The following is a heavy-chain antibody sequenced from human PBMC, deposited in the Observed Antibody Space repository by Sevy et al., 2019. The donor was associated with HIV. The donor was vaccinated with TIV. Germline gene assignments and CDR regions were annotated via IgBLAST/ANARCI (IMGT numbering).Heavy chain of an antibody. J-gene: IGHJ4*02. CDR3: ARAVYYYDSSGYYGGYYFDY. CDR2: IYYSGST. Sequence: SETLSLTYTVSGGSISSYYWSWIRQPPGKGLECIGYIYYSGSTNYNPSLKSRVTISVDTSKNQFSLKLSSVTAADTAVYYCARAVYYYDSSGYYGGYYFDYWGQGTLVTVSS. D-gene: IGHD3-22*01. V-gene: IGHV4-59*01. CDR1: GGSISSYY.